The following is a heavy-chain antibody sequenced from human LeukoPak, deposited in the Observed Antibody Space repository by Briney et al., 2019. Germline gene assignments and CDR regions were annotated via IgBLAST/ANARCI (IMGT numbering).Heavy chain of an antibody. J-gene: IGHJ4*02. CDR1: GYTFTSYD. Sequence: ASVKVSCKASGYTFTSYDINWVRQATEQGLEWMGWMNPNSGNTGYAQKFQGRVTMTRNTSISTAYMELSSLRSDDTAVYYCARDLTEQQLIYYDYWGQGTLVTVSS. V-gene: IGHV1-8*01. CDR2: MNPNSGNT. D-gene: IGHD6-13*01. CDR3: ARDLTEQQLIYYDY.